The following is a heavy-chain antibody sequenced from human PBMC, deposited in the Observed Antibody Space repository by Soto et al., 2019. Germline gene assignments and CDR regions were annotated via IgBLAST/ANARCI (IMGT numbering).Heavy chain of an antibody. CDR3: ARCGLDYGMDV. CDR2: FYPTGKT. V-gene: IGHV4-4*07. CDR1: GGCISSYY. J-gene: IGHJ6*02. Sequence: QVQLQESGPGLVKPSETLSLTCTVSGGCISSYYWCWTRQPAGKGLEWIGRFYPTGKTNYNPSLQSRLTMSADTSRIQFSLNLTSVTAADTAVYYCARCGLDYGMDVWGQGTTVTVSS. D-gene: IGHD3-16*01.